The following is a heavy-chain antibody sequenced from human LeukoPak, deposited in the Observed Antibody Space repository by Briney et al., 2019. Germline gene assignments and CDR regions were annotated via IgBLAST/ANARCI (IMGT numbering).Heavy chain of an antibody. Sequence: GGSLRLSCAASGFTFSSYAMSWVRQAPGEGLEWVSAISGSGGSTYYADSVKGRFTISRDNSKNTLYLQMNSLRAEDTAVYYCAKSSGYSYGNFDYWGQGTLVTVSS. CDR2: ISGSGGST. CDR3: AKSSGYSYGNFDY. V-gene: IGHV3-23*01. D-gene: IGHD5-18*01. CDR1: GFTFSSYA. J-gene: IGHJ4*02.